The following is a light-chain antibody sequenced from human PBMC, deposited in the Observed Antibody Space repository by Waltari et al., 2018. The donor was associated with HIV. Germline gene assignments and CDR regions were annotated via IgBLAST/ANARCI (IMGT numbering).Light chain of an antibody. V-gene: IGLV3-1*01. J-gene: IGLJ2*01. CDR3: QAWDSSTAVL. Sequence: SYELTQPPSVSVSPGQPASITCSGDKLGDKYACWYQQKSGQSPVLVIYQGTKRPSGIPERVSGSNSGNTATLTIGGTQALDEADYYCQAWDSSTAVLFGGGTKLTVL. CDR2: QGT. CDR1: KLGDKY.